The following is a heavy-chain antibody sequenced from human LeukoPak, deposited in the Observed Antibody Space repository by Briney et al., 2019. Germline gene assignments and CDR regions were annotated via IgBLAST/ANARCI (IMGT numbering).Heavy chain of an antibody. V-gene: IGHV3-53*01. D-gene: IGHD1-26*01. CDR3: ARATKYYFDY. CDR2: IYSGGST. CDR1: GFTVSSNH. J-gene: IGHJ4*02. Sequence: QPGGSLRLSCAAPGFTVSSNHMSWVRQAPGKGLEWVSVIYSGGSTYYADSVKGRFTISRDNSKNTLYLQMNSLRAEDTAVYYCARATKYYFDYWGQGTLVTVSS.